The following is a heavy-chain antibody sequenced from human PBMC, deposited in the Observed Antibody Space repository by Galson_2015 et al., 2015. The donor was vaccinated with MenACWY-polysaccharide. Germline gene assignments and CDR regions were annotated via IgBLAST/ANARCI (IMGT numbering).Heavy chain of an antibody. CDR3: AKRGEVKPACYYYGLDV. CDR1: GLISRSHR. V-gene: IGHV3-7*03. D-gene: IGHD3-16*01. Sequence: LRLSCAASGLISRSHRMNWVRQAPGKGPEWVTNIKQDGSEKYYGDSVKGRFTISRDNSKNPLLLQMNSLRTEDTALYYCAKRGEVKPACYYYGLDVWGQGTAVTVSS. CDR2: IKQDGSEK. J-gene: IGHJ6*02.